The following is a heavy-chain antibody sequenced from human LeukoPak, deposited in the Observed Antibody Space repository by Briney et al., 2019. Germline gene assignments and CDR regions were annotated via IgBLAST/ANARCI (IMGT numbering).Heavy chain of an antibody. CDR1: RFTFSSYA. V-gene: IGHV3-23*01. J-gene: IGHJ4*02. CDR2: ISGSGGGT. D-gene: IGHD3-3*01. Sequence: PGGSLRLSCATSRFTFSSYAMSWVRQAPGKGLEWVSSISGSGGGTYYAESVKGRFTISRDNAKNSLFLEMNSLRAEDTAVYYCARVPSFWSGYYADYWGRGTLVTVSS. CDR3: ARVPSFWSGYYADY.